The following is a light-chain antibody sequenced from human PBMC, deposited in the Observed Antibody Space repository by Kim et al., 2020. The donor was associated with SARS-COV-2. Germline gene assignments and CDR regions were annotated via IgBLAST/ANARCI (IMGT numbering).Light chain of an antibody. J-gene: IGLJ3*02. V-gene: IGLV2-14*03. Sequence: QSALTQPASVSGSPGQSITISCTGTSSDIGAYNYVSWYQQHPGKAPKLIIYDVTNRPSGVSNRFSGSKSGNTASLTISGLQAEDEGDYSCSSYTSSSTWVFGGGTQLTVL. CDR1: SSDIGAYNY. CDR2: DVT. CDR3: SSYTSSSTWV.